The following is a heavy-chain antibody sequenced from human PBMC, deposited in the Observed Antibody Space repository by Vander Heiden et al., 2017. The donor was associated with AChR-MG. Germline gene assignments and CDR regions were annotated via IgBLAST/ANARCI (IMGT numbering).Heavy chain of an antibody. D-gene: IGHD6-19*01. V-gene: IGHV3-72*01. CDR2: TRDKPTSYTT. CDR1: GFTFRDHY. Sequence: EVQLVESGGGLVQPGGSLRPSCAASGFTFRDHYMDWVRQAPGKGLEWVGRTRDKPTSYTTEYAASVKGRFTISRDNSKNSLYLQMNSLKSEDTAIYYCARVGTLAVAPDFWGQGTLVTVSS. CDR3: ARVGTLAVAPDF. J-gene: IGHJ4*02.